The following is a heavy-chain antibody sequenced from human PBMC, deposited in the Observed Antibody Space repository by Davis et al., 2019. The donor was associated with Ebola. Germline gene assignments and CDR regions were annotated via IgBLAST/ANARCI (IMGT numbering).Heavy chain of an antibody. CDR1: GFTFSDYY. Sequence: PGGSLRLSCAASGFTFSDYYMSWIRQAPGKGLEWVSYISSSGSTIYYADSVKGRFTISRDNAKNSLYLQMNSLRAEDTAVYYCARGNRPVKYYYDSSGYYGYFQHWGQGTLVTVSS. CDR2: ISSSGSTI. CDR3: ARGNRPVKYYYDSSGYYGYFQH. V-gene: IGHV3-11*01. D-gene: IGHD3-22*01. J-gene: IGHJ1*01.